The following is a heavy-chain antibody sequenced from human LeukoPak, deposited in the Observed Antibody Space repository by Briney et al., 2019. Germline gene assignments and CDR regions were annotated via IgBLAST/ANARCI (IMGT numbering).Heavy chain of an antibody. J-gene: IGHJ4*02. V-gene: IGHV3-48*03. Sequence: RGSLRLSCAASGFTFSSYEMNWVRQAPGKGLEWVSYISSSGSTIYYADSVKGRFTISRDNAKNSLYLQMNSLRAEDTAVYYCAKNDGSANYYYWGQGTLVTVSS. CDR3: AKNDGSANYYY. D-gene: IGHD3-10*01. CDR1: GFTFSSYE. CDR2: ISSSGSTI.